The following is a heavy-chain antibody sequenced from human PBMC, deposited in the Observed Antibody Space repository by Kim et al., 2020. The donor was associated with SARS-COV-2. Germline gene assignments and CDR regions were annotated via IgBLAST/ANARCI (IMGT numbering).Heavy chain of an antibody. V-gene: IGHV4-39*01. D-gene: IGHD5-18*01. CDR2: IYYSGST. Sequence: SETLSLTCTVSGGSISSSSYYWGWIRQPPGKGLEWIGSIYYSGSTYYNPSLKSRVTISVDTSKNQFSLKLSSVTAADTAVYYCAILQSGYSYGFFDYWGQGTLVTVSS. CDR1: GGSISSSSYY. J-gene: IGHJ4*02. CDR3: AILQSGYSYGFFDY.